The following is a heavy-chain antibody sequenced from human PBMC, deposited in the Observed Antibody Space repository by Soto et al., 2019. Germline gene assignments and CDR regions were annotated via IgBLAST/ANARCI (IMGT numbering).Heavy chain of an antibody. CDR1: GFTFSSYT. V-gene: IGHV3-21*01. D-gene: IGHD2-15*01. J-gene: IGHJ4*02. Sequence: ESGGGLVKPGGSLRLSCAASGFTFSSYTMNWVRQAPGKGLEWVSSISTSSGYISYADSMKGRFTISRDDAKNSLYLQMSSLRAEDTAVYYCARDGWLDYWGQGTLVTVSS. CDR3: ARDGWLDY. CDR2: ISTSSGYI.